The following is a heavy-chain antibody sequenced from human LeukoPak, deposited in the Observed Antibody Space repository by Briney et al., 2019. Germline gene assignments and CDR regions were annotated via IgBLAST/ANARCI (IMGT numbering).Heavy chain of an antibody. CDR3: ARDQGRKGPFDY. V-gene: IGHV3-21*01. CDR2: ISSSSSYI. CDR1: GFTFSSYS. J-gene: IGHJ4*02. Sequence: GGSLRLSCAASGFTFSSYSMNWVRQAPGKGLEWVSSISSSSSYIYYADSVKGRFTISRDNAKNSLYLQMNSLRAEDTAVSYCARDQGRKGPFDYWGQGTLVTVSS. D-gene: IGHD1-26*01.